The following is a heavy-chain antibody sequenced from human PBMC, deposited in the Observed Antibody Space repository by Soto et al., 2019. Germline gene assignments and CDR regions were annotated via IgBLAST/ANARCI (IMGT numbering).Heavy chain of an antibody. J-gene: IGHJ6*03. Sequence: GSLRLSCAASGFTVSSNYMSWVRQAPGKGLEWVSVIYSGGSTYYADSVKGRFTISRDNSKNTLYLQMNSLRAEDTAVYYCASYAQYSSSSGRYYYYYMDVWGKGTTVTVSS. D-gene: IGHD6-6*01. CDR2: IYSGGST. V-gene: IGHV3-66*01. CDR1: GFTVSSNY. CDR3: ASYAQYSSSSGRYYYYYMDV.